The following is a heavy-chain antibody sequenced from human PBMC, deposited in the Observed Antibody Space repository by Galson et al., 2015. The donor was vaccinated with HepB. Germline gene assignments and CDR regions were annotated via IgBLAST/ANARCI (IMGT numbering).Heavy chain of an antibody. Sequence: SLRLSCAASGFTFSSYSMNWVRQAPGKGLEWVSYISSSSSTIYYADSVKGRFTISRDNAKNSLYLQMNSLRDEDTAVYYCARAPDIVVVVAATRPYYYYGMDVWGQGTTVTVSS. CDR2: ISSSSSTI. J-gene: IGHJ6*02. V-gene: IGHV3-48*02. CDR1: GFTFSSYS. D-gene: IGHD2-15*01. CDR3: ARAPDIVVVVAATRPYYYYGMDV.